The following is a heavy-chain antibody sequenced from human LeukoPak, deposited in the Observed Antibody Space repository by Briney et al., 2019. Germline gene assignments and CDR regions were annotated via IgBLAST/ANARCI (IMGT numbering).Heavy chain of an antibody. CDR2: IYYSGST. Sequence: SETLSLTCAVSGGSISSGGSYWGWIRQHPGKGLGWVGYIYYSGSTYDNPSLKSRLPVSVDTSKHQFPLKLRSVPAADTPVYYCARGHRDAAFDLWGQGPMVPVSS. V-gene: IGHV4-31*11. CDR1: GGSISSGGSY. J-gene: IGHJ3*01. D-gene: IGHD5-24*01. CDR3: ARGHRDAAFDL.